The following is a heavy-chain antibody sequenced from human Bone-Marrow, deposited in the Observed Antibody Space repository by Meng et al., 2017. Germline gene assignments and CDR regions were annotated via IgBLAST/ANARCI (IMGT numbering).Heavy chain of an antibody. CDR1: GGSFSDYY. V-gene: IGHV4-34*01. J-gene: IGHJ4*02. CDR3: ARGPTTMAHDFDY. Sequence: QGQLKRWGAGLLKPSEILSLTCVVSGGSFSDYYWSWIRQPPGKGLEWIGEINHSGSTNYNPSLESRATISVDTSQNNLSLKLSSVTAAVSAVYYCARGPTTMAHDFDYWGQGTLVTVSS. D-gene: IGHD4-11*01. CDR2: INHSGST.